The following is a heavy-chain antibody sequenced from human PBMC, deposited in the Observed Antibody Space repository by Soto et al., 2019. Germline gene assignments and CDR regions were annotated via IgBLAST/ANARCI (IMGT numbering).Heavy chain of an antibody. CDR1: GFTFTSFA. D-gene: IGHD5-12*01. J-gene: IGHJ4*02. CDR2: ISGAGVSK. CDR3: AKLFRGYSGYVES. Sequence: GSLRLSCTTSGFTFTSFAMTWVRQAPGKGLEWVSSISGAGVSKYYADSVKGQVSISRDNSKNILHLQVNNLRVEDTATYYCAKLFRGYSGYVESWGQGTLVTVSS. V-gene: IGHV3-23*01.